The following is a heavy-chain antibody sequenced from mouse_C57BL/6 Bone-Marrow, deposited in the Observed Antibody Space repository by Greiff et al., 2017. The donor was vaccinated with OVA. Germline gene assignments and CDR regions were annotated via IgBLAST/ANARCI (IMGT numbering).Heavy chain of an antibody. CDR2: INPSTGGT. Sequence: EVQLQQSGPELVKPGASVKLSCKASGYSFTGYYMHWVKQSPEKSLEWIGEINPSTGGTTYNQKFKAKATLTVDKSSSTAYLQLKSLTSEETAVYYCVRGGTSPFAYWGKGTLVTVSA. CDR1: GYSFTGYY. V-gene: IGHV1-42*01. J-gene: IGHJ3*01. D-gene: IGHD4-1*01. CDR3: VRGGTSPFAY.